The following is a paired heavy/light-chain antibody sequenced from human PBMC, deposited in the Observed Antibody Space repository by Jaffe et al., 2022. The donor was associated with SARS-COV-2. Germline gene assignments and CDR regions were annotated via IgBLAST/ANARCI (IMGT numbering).Light chain of an antibody. J-gene: IGKJ3*01. V-gene: IGKV1-6*01. Sequence: AIQMTQSPSSLSASVGDRVTITCRTSQGVANDLGWYQQKPGKAPKLLIYGTSTLLSGVPSRFSGSGSGTDFTLTISSLQPEDIATYYCLQDYNYPLTFGPGTKVEIK. CDR2: GTS. CDR3: LQDYNYPLT. CDR1: QGVAND.
Heavy chain of an antibody. J-gene: IGHJ4*02. CDR1: GFTFSNYA. D-gene: IGHD3-10*01. CDR3: AKGRYHSGLYGVDN. V-gene: IGHV3-23*01. Sequence: EVQLLESGGNLVQPGGSLRLSCTVSGFTFSNYAMSWLRQAPGKGLEWVSAIGGSSISTYYADSVKGRFTISRDNSKNTLFLQMNTLRAEDTAVYYCAKGRYHSGLYGVDNWGQGTLVTVSS. CDR2: IGGSSIST.